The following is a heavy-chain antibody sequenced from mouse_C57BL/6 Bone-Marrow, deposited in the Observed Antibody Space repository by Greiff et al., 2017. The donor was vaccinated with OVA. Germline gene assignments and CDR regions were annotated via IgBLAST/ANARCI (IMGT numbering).Heavy chain of an antibody. J-gene: IGHJ3*01. V-gene: IGHV1-62-3*01. CDR3: GGLGYSSFAY. CDR1: GYTFPGSW. CDR2: IDPNSGGT. D-gene: IGHD3-3*01. Sequence: QVQLQQPGPALVQPGASLQLSCKASGYTFPGSWMHWVKQRPGQGLEWIGRIDPNSGGTKYNEKFKSKATLTVDKPSSTAYMQLSSLTSEDSAVYYCGGLGYSSFAYWGERTPATVSA.